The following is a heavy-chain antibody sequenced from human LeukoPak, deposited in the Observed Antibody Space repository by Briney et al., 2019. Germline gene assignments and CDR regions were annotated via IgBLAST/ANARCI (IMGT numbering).Heavy chain of an antibody. Sequence: ASVKVSCKASAYTFTGYYMHWVRQAPGQGLEWMGWINPNSGGTNYAQNFQGRVTMTRDTSISTAYMELSRLRSDDTAVYYCARDTTTKRAAKSYFDFWGQGTLVTVPS. D-gene: IGHD1-26*01. CDR1: AYTFTGYY. V-gene: IGHV1-2*02. CDR2: INPNSGGT. J-gene: IGHJ4*02. CDR3: ARDTTTKRAAKSYFDF.